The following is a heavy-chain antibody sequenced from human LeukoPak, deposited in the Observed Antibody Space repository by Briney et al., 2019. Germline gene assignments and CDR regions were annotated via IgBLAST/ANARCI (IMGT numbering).Heavy chain of an antibody. V-gene: IGHV5-10-1*01. J-gene: IGHJ5*02. Sequence: GESLKISCKGSGYSFTSYWISWVRQMPGKGLEWMGRIDPSDSYTNYSPSFQGHVTISADKSISTAYLQWSSLKASDTAMYYCARTYSGSWYWFDPWGQGTLVTVSS. CDR3: ARTYSGSWYWFDP. CDR2: IDPSDSYT. CDR1: GYSFTSYW. D-gene: IGHD6-13*01.